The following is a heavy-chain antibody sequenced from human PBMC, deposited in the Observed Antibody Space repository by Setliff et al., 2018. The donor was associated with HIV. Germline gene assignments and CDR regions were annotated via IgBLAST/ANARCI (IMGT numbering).Heavy chain of an antibody. CDR2: INTNTGNP. CDR1: GYTFNNYA. CDR3: ARDLKRPNSNFWGGYPIPFDS. J-gene: IGHJ4*02. D-gene: IGHD3-3*01. V-gene: IGHV7-4-1*02. Sequence: VASVKVSCKASGYTFNNYAMNWVRQAPGQGLELMGWINTNTGNPTYAQGFTGRFVFSLDTSVSTAYLQISSLKAEDTAVYFCARDLKRPNSNFWGGYPIPFDSWGQGTLVTSPQ.